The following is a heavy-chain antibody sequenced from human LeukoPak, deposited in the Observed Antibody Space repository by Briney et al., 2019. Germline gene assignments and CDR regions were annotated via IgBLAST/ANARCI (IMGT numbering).Heavy chain of an antibody. Sequence: GGSLRLSCVASGSTFSSWWMSWVRQAPGKGLEWVANIKEDGSETSYVDSVKGRFSISRDNAKNSFYLQMNSLRAEDTAVYYCARPRAWSYFDFWGQGTLVTVSS. CDR1: GSTFSSWW. CDR2: IKEDGSET. D-gene: IGHD6-19*01. CDR3: ARPRAWSYFDF. J-gene: IGHJ4*02. V-gene: IGHV3-7*01.